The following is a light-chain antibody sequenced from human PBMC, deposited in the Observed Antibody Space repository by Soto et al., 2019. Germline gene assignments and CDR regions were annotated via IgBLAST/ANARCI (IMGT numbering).Light chain of an antibody. J-gene: IGKJ1*01. Sequence: DIQLTQSPSFLSASVGDTVTITCRASQDIDNYLAWYQHAPGKAPKFLIYDALKLLSVVPPRFSGSGSGTEFALTITSLQPDDCAIYYGQQLNSFPGTFGQGTDLDIK. CDR1: QDIDNY. CDR2: DAL. V-gene: IGKV1-9*01. CDR3: QQLNSFPGT.